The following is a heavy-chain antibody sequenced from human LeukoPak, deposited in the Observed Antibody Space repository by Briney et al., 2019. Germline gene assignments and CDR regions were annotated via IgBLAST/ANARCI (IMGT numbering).Heavy chain of an antibody. CDR3: ARGGIQLPY. CDR1: GDSISSYY. CDR2: IYYSGTT. V-gene: IGHV4-59*01. J-gene: IGHJ4*02. Sequence: SETLSLTCTVSGDSISSYYWSWIRQPPGKGLEWIGYIYYSGTTNYNSSLQSRVTISVDTSKNQFSLNLSSVTAADTAVYYCARGGIQLPYWGQGTLVTVSS. D-gene: IGHD5-18*01.